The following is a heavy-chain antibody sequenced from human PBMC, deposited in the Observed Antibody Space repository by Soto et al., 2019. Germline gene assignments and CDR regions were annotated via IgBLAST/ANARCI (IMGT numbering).Heavy chain of an antibody. D-gene: IGHD3-10*01. Sequence: SETLSLGCTFSGGSISRYDWSWIRQPPGKGLEWIGYIYYSGSTNYNPSLKSRVTISVDTSKNQFSLKLCSVTAADTAVYYCARYPGSGSYYGWFDPWGQGTLVTVSS. J-gene: IGHJ5*02. CDR2: IYYSGST. CDR1: GGSISRYD. V-gene: IGHV4-59*01. CDR3: ARYPGSGSYYGWFDP.